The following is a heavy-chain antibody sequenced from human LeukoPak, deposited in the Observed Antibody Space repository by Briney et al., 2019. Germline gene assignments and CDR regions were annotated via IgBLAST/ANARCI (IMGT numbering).Heavy chain of an antibody. CDR3: ARAVKTIHYFDY. J-gene: IGHJ4*02. CDR2: ISSSSSYI. V-gene: IGHV3-21*01. D-gene: IGHD4-17*01. CDR1: GFTFSSYS. Sequence: GGSLRLSCAASGFTFSSYSMNWVRQAPGKGLEWVSSISSSSSYIYYADSVKGRFTISRDNAKNSLYLQMNSLRAEDTAVYYCARAVKTIHYFDYWGQGTLVTVSS.